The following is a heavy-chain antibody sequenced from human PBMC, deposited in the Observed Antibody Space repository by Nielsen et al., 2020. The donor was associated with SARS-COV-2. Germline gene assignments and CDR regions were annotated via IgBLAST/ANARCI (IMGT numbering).Heavy chain of an antibody. CDR1: GGSVSSNDW. D-gene: IGHD2-2*01. J-gene: IGHJ6*03. CDR3: ARGDLVVVPSPILGLGPFFYYFYLDV. Sequence: SETLSLTCAVSGGSVSSNDWWTWVRQSPGKGLGGIGEVSHSGSINYNPSLKSRVTLSMDKSKRQFSLRLTSVSAADTAVYFCARGDLVVVPSPILGLGPFFYYFYLDVWGKGTTVIVSS. V-gene: IGHV4-4*02. CDR2: VSHSGSI.